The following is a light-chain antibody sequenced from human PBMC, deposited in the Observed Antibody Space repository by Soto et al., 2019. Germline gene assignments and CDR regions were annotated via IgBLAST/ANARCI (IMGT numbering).Light chain of an antibody. V-gene: IGLV1-40*01. Sequence: QPVLTQPPSFSGAPGQRVTISCTGSSSNIGAGYDVHWYQQLPGTAPKLLMYGNSNRPSGVPDRFSGSKSGTSASLAITGLQAEDGADYYCQSYDSSLSGWVFGGGTKVTVL. J-gene: IGLJ3*02. CDR1: SSNIGAGYD. CDR2: GNS. CDR3: QSYDSSLSGWV.